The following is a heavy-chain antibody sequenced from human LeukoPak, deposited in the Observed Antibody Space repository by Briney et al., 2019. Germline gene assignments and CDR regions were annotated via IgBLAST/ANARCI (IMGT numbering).Heavy chain of an antibody. J-gene: IGHJ5*02. CDR2: IYYSGTT. D-gene: IGHD5-24*01. Sequence: SETLSLTRTVSGGSISSYYLTWIRQPPGKGLELIGYIYYSGTTNYNPSLKSRVTISIDTSKNLFSLNLTSVTAADTAVYYCAAGEKATAWLGHWGQGILVTVSS. V-gene: IGHV4-59*01. CDR1: GGSISSYY. CDR3: AAGEKATAWLGH.